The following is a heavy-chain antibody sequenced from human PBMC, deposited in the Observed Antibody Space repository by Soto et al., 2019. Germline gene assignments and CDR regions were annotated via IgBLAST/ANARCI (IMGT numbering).Heavy chain of an antibody. D-gene: IGHD6-13*01. J-gene: IGHJ4*02. Sequence: QVQLVQSGAEVKKPGASVKVSCKASGYTFTSYGISWVRQAPGQGLEWMGWISAYNVNTNYAQKLQGRVTMTTDTSASTDYMELRSLRSADTAVYYCAGQTGYSISWYRLGLVYWGQGTLVTVSS. CDR2: ISAYNVNT. V-gene: IGHV1-18*01. CDR1: GYTFTSYG. CDR3: AGQTGYSISWYRLGLVY.